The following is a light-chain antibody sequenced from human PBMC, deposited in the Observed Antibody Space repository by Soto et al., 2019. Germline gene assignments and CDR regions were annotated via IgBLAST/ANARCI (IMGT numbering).Light chain of an antibody. CDR2: RNN. Sequence: QSALTQPPSASGTPGQGVTISCSGSTSNIGSNYVYWYQQLPGTAPKLLIYRNNQRPSGVPDRFSGSKSGTSASLAIIGLRSDDEADYFCATWDDSLNGFYVFGTGTKVTLL. CDR3: ATWDDSLNGFYV. V-gene: IGLV1-47*01. J-gene: IGLJ1*01. CDR1: TSNIGSNY.